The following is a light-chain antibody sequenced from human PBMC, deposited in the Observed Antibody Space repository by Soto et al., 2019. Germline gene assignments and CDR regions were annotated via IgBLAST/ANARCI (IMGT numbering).Light chain of an antibody. Sequence: QAVVTQPASVSGSPGQSITISCTGTSSDVGGYNYVSWYQQHPGKAPKLMIYDVSNRPSGVSNRFSGSKSGNTASLTISGLQAEDEADYYCSSYTSSSTSLVFGGGTQLTVL. CDR3: SSYTSSSTSLV. CDR1: SSDVGGYNY. V-gene: IGLV2-14*01. CDR2: DVS. J-gene: IGLJ2*01.